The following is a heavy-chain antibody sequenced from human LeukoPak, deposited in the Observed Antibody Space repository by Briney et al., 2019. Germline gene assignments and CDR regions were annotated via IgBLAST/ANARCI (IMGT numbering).Heavy chain of an antibody. CDR1: GGSISSYY. CDR2: IYYSGST. CDR3: ARGYYDSSGSYYFDY. D-gene: IGHD3-22*01. V-gene: IGHV4-59*01. Sequence: SETLSLTCTVSGGSISSYYWSWMRQPPGKGLEWIGYIYYSGSTNYNPSLKSRVTISVDTSKNQFSLKLSSVTAADTAVYYCARGYYDSSGSYYFDYWGQGTLVTVSS. J-gene: IGHJ4*02.